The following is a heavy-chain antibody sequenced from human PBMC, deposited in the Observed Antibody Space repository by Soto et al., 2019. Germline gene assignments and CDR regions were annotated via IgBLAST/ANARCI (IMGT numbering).Heavy chain of an antibody. V-gene: IGHV3-23*01. Sequence: PGGSLRLSCAASGFTFSSYAMSWVRQAPGKGLEWVSSISGSGGGTYYADSVKGRFTISRDNAKNSLYLEMNSLRAEDTAVYYCARESEDLTSNFDYWGQGTLVTVSS. CDR3: ARESEDLTSNFDY. J-gene: IGHJ4*02. CDR1: GFTFSSYA. CDR2: ISGSGGGT.